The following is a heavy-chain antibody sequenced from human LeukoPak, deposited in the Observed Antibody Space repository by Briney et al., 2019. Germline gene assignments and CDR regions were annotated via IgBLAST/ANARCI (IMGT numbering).Heavy chain of an antibody. CDR2: IYYSGST. CDR1: GGSINSGNYY. D-gene: IGHD3-3*01. J-gene: IGHJ5*02. V-gene: IGHV4-39*01. Sequence: PSETLSLTCTVSGGSINSGNYYWNWIRQPPGKGLEWIGSIYYSGSTYYNPSLKSRVTISVDTSKNQFSLKLSSVTAADTAVYYCASMVRFLEWLFWFDPWGQGTLVTVSS. CDR3: ASMVRFLEWLFWFDP.